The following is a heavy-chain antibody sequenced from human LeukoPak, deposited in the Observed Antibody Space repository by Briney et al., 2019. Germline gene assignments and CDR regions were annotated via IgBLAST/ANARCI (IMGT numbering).Heavy chain of an antibody. D-gene: IGHD3-3*01. CDR3: ARAAPLHVLRFLEWSDY. Sequence: GGSLRFSCAGSGFTFSSYSMNWVRQAPGKGLEWVSSITSSSSYIYYAASVTGRFTISRDNAKSSLYLQMNSLRAEDTAVYYCARAAPLHVLRFLEWSDYWGQGTLVTVSS. CDR2: ITSSSSYI. V-gene: IGHV3-21*01. CDR1: GFTFSSYS. J-gene: IGHJ4*02.